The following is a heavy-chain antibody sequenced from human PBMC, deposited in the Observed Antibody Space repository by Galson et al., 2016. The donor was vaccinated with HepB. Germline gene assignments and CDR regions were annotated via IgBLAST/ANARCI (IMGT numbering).Heavy chain of an antibody. CDR2: IYYSGST. CDR1: GGSISSHY. V-gene: IGHV4-59*11. D-gene: IGHD6-13*01. CDR3: ASYIATADQGGWFDL. J-gene: IGHJ5*02. Sequence: SETLSLTCSVSGGSISSHYWSWIRQAPGKGLEWIGYIYYSGSTTYNPSLKSRVTISEDMSKNQVALKLTSVTAADTALYYCASYIATADQGGWFDLWGQGTLVSVSS.